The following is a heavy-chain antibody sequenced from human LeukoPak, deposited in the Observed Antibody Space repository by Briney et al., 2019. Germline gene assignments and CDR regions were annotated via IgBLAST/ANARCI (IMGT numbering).Heavy chain of an antibody. Sequence: PGGSLRLSCAASGFTFSSYWMSWVRQAPGKGLEWVANIKQDGSEKYYVDSVKGRFTISRDNAKKPLYLQMNSLRAEDTAVYYCVRAGGSSWADYWGQGTLVTVSS. CDR1: GFTFSSYW. V-gene: IGHV3-7*01. J-gene: IGHJ4*02. CDR2: IKQDGSEK. CDR3: VRAGGSSWADY. D-gene: IGHD6-13*01.